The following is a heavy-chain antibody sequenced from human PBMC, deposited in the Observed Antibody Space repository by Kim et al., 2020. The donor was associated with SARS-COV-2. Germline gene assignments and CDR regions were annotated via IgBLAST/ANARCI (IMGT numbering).Heavy chain of an antibody. D-gene: IGHD3-10*01. J-gene: IGHJ5*02. Sequence: AQKLQGRVTMTTDTSTITAYMELRSLRSDDTAVYYCARDLSGSYYNWFDPWGQGTLVTVSS. V-gene: IGHV1-18*01. CDR3: ARDLSGSYYNWFDP.